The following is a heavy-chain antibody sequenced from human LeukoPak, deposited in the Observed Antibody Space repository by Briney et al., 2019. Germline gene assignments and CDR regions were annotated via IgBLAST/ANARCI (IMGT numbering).Heavy chain of an antibody. CDR1: GFTFSSYW. CDR2: IKQDVSEK. V-gene: IGHV3-7*01. D-gene: IGHD3-10*01. CDR3: ARWFGEFFVY. Sequence: GGSLRLSCAASGFTFSSYWMSWVRQAPGRGLEWGANIKQDVSEKYYVDSVKGRFTIYRDNAKTSLYLQMNSLRAEDTAVYYCARWFGEFFVYWGQGTLVTVSS. J-gene: IGHJ4*02.